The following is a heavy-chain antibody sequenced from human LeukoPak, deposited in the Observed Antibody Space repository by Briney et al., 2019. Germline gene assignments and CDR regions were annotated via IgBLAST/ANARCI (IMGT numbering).Heavy chain of an antibody. J-gene: IGHJ4*02. CDR1: GGSISSYY. D-gene: IGHD3-22*01. Sequence: SETPSLTCTVSGGSISSYYWSWIRQPPGKGLEWIGYIYYSGSTNYNPSLKSRVTISVDTSKNQFSLKLSSVTAADTAVYYCASDYDSSGYYDYWGQGTLVTVSS. V-gene: IGHV4-59*08. CDR2: IYYSGST. CDR3: ASDYDSSGYYDY.